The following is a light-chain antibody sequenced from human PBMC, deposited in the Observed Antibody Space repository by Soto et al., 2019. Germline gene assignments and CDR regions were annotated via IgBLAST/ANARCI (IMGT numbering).Light chain of an antibody. V-gene: IGKV1-27*01. J-gene: IGKJ1*01. CDR1: QHISTH. CDR2: GAF. Sequence: DIQMTQSPSSLSASVGDRISITCRASQHISTHLAWYQQKPGGVPKLLIYGAFKLQSGVPSRFSGVGSGTEFILTINSLQPEDVATYYCQKYNSAPWTFGQGTRVEIK. CDR3: QKYNSAPWT.